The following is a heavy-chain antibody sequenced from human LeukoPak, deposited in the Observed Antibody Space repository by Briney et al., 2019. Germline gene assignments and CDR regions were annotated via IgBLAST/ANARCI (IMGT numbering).Heavy chain of an antibody. Sequence: ASVKVSFKASGYTFTIYGISWVRQAPGHGLEWMGWISAYNGNTNYAQKLQGRVTMTTDTSKSTAYMELRSLRSDDTAVYYCARGLAVAGNYYFDYWGQGTLVTVSS. D-gene: IGHD6-19*01. CDR1: GYTFTIYG. CDR2: ISAYNGNT. J-gene: IGHJ4*02. CDR3: ARGLAVAGNYYFDY. V-gene: IGHV1-18*01.